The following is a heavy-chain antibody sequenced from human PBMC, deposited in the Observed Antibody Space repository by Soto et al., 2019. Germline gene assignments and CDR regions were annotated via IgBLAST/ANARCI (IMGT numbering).Heavy chain of an antibody. CDR2: TYYRSKWYN. CDR1: GDRVSSNSAA. J-gene: IGHJ4*02. CDR3: ARDCKGLYSSSWYSPPTPGYFDY. V-gene: IGHV6-1*01. D-gene: IGHD6-13*01. Sequence: PSQTLSLTCAISGDRVSSNSAAWNWIRQSPSRGLEWLGRTYYRSKWYNDYAGSVKSRITINPDTSKNQFSLQLNSVTPEDTAVYYCARDCKGLYSSSWYSPPTPGYFDYWGQGTLVTVSS.